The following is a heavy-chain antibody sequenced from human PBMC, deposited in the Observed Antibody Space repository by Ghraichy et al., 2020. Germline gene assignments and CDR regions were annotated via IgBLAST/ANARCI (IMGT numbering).Heavy chain of an antibody. CDR2: ISYDGSNK. CDR3: AREYSSGVREDY. CDR1: GFTFSSYG. V-gene: IGHV3-30*03. D-gene: IGHD6-19*01. Sequence: GGSLRLSCAASGFTFSSYGMHWVRQAPGKGLEWVAVISYDGSNKYYADSVKGRFTISRDNSKNTLYLQMNSLRAEDTAVYYCAREYSSGVREDYWGQGTLVTVSS. J-gene: IGHJ4*02.